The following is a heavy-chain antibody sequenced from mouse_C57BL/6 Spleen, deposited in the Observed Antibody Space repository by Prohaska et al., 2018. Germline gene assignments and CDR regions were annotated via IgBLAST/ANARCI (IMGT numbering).Heavy chain of an antibody. Sequence: EVNLLQSGGGLVQPGGSLKLSCAASGLDFRRYWLSWLRRAPGKGLEWIGEINPDSRTINYAPSLKDKFIISRDNAKNSLYLQMSKVRSDDTGLYYCARAGYYGYIDVLGTGTTVIVYS. V-gene: IGHV4-1*01. CDR2: INPDSRTI. J-gene: IGHJ1*03. CDR1: GLDFRRYW. D-gene: IGHD2-2*01. CDR3: ARAGYYGYIDV.